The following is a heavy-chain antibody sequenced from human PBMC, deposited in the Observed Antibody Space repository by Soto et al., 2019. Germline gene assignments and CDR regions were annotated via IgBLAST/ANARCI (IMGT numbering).Heavy chain of an antibody. CDR2: MNPNSGNT. V-gene: IGHV1-8*01. Sequence: ASVKVSCKASGYTFTRYYINWVRQATGQGLEWMGWMNPNSGNTGYAQKFQGRVTMTRNTSISTAYMELSSLRSEDTAVYYCARGMFRKYCSSTSCYSFDPWGQGTLVTVSS. CDR3: ARGMFRKYCSSTSCYSFDP. D-gene: IGHD2-2*01. CDR1: GYTFTRYY. J-gene: IGHJ5*02.